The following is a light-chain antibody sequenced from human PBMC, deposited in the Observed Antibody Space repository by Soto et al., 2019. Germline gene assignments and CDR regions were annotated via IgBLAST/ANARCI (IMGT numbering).Light chain of an antibody. CDR3: EQYDHLLT. CDR2: DAS. CDR1: QVINNY. Sequence: DIHMTLSTSSLSASVGDRVTITCQASQVINNYLNWYQQKPGKAPKLLIYDASNLETGVPSRFSGSGSGTDFTFTICSLQPEDIATYYCEQYDHLLTFCGVTKVDIK. V-gene: IGKV1-33*01. J-gene: IGKJ4*01.